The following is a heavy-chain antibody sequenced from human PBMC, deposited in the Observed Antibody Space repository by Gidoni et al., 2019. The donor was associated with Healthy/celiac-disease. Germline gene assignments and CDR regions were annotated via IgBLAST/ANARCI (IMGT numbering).Heavy chain of an antibody. J-gene: IGHJ3*02. CDR1: GFTFDDYG. CDR2: INWNGCST. D-gene: IGHD3-10*01. Sequence: EVQLVESGGGVVRPGGSLRLSCAASGFTFDDYGMGGVRQAPGKGLEWVSGINWNGCSTGDADSVKGRFTISRDNAKNSLYLQMNSLRAEDTALYYCATHYGSGTRNAFDIWGQGTMVTVSS. V-gene: IGHV3-20*04. CDR3: ATHYGSGTRNAFDI.